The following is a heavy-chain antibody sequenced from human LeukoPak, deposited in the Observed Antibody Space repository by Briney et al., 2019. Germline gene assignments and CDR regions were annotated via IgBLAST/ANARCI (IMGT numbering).Heavy chain of an antibody. CDR2: ISAYNGNT. D-gene: IGHD3-10*01. Sequence: GASVKVSCKASGYTFTSYGISWVRQAPGQGLEWMGWISAYNGNTNYAQKLQGRLTMTTDTSTSTAYMELRSLRSDDTAVYYCAREWRWFGVWYYYGMDVWGQGTTVTVSS. V-gene: IGHV1-18*01. J-gene: IGHJ6*02. CDR1: GYTFTSYG. CDR3: AREWRWFGVWYYYGMDV.